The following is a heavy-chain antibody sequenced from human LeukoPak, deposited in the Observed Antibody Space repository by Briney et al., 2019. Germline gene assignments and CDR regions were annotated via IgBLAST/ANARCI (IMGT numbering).Heavy chain of an antibody. CDR3: AKAGIAVPATPEY. J-gene: IGHJ4*02. D-gene: IGHD6-19*01. CDR1: GFTFSRNA. CDR2: VTGSGGTT. Sequence: GGSLRLSCAASGFTFSRNAMTWARQAPGKGLEWVSSVTGSGGTTFYADSVKGRFTISRDNSKNTLFLQMNSLRAEDTAVYYCAKAGIAVPATPEYCGQGTQVTVSS. V-gene: IGHV3-23*01.